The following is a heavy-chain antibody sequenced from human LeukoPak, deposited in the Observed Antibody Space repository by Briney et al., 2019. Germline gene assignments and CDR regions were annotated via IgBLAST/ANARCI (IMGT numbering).Heavy chain of an antibody. CDR1: GFTFSTSG. CDR3: GKCLSFGFDY. Sequence: GGSLRLSCAASGFTFSTSGMHWVRQAPGKGLGWLSFIRSDRGSIYFADSVKGRFTISRDNSKDSLYLQMNSLRAEDTAVYYCGKCLSFGFDYWGQGTLVTVSS. J-gene: IGHJ4*02. CDR2: IRSDRGSI. D-gene: IGHD5-18*01. V-gene: IGHV3-30*02.